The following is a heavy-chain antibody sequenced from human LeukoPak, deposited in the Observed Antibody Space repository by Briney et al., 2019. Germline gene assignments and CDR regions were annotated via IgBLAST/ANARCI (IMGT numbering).Heavy chain of an antibody. J-gene: IGHJ6*02. CDR3: ARVPSGSYRYYYYGMDV. D-gene: IGHD1-26*01. V-gene: IGHV1-69*13. Sequence: SVKVSCKASGGTFSSYAISWVRQAPGQGLEWMGGIIPIFGTANYAQKFQGRVTITADESTGTAYMELSSLRSEDTAVYYCARVPSGSYRYYYYGMDVWGQGTTVTVSS. CDR2: IIPIFGTA. CDR1: GGTFSSYA.